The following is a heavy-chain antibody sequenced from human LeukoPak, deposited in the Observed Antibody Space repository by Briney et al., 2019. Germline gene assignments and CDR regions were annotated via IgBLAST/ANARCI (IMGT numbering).Heavy chain of an antibody. D-gene: IGHD3-10*02. CDR2: ISGSGNTI. Sequence: GGSLRLSCAASGFTFRSYAMRWVRQAPGKGLEWVSVISGSGNTIYYADSVRGRFTISRDNSKNTLYLQMNSLRAEDTAVYYCARSDVRGYFDYWGQGTLVTVSS. CDR1: GFTFRSYA. CDR3: ARSDVRGYFDY. J-gene: IGHJ4*02. V-gene: IGHV3-23*01.